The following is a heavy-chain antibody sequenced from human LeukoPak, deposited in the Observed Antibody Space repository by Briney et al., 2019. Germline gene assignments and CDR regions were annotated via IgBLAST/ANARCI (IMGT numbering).Heavy chain of an antibody. CDR1: GFTFSYYT. CDR2: ISSTVSSI. CDR3: ARDDVAWNDVHWFDP. V-gene: IGHV3-21*01. J-gene: IGHJ5*02. D-gene: IGHD1-1*01. Sequence: GGSLRLSCAASGFTFSYYTMSWVRQAPGKGLEWVSSISSTVSSIYYADSVKGGFTISRDNAKNSLYLQMSSLRVEDTAVYYCARDDVAWNDVHWFDPWGQGTLVTVSS.